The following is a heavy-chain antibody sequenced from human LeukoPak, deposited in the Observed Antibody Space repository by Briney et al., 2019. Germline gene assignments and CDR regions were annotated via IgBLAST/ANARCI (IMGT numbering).Heavy chain of an antibody. CDR2: INHSGST. CDR1: DGSISTYW. CDR3: ARGPSKEYYYYGSGSYFY. V-gene: IGHV4-34*01. Sequence: SETLSLTCTVSDGSISTYWGDWIRQPPGKGLEWIGEINHSGSTNYNPSLKSRVTISVDTSKNQFSLKLSSVTAADTAVYYCARGPSKEYYYYGSGSYFYWGQGTLVTVSS. D-gene: IGHD3-10*01. J-gene: IGHJ4*02.